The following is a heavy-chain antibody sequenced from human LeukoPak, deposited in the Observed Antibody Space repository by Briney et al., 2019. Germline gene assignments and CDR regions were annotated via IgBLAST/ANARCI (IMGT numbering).Heavy chain of an antibody. CDR1: GGTFSSYA. D-gene: IGHD2-2*02. J-gene: IGHJ5*02. V-gene: IGHV1-69*05. CDR2: ISTSFSTT. Sequence: ASLTLSCTASGGTFSSYAISWVRQAPGQGLEWVGGISTSFSTTNYAHTFQGRVTITTDDSTSAAYMELSCLRSEDTGVYYCAIGYCGSSSCYTLDGWFDPWGQGTLVTVSS. CDR3: AIGYCGSSSCYTLDGWFDP.